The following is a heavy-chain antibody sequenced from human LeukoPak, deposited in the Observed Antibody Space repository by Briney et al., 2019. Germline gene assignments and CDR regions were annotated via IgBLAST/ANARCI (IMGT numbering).Heavy chain of an antibody. D-gene: IGHD2-15*01. CDR3: ARDVAGYCSGGSCYYFDY. CDR2: IYTSGST. V-gene: IGHV4-61*02. Sequence: PSETLSLTCTVSGGSISSGSYYWSWIRQPAGKGLEWIGRIYTSGSTNYNPSLKSRVTISVDTSKNQFSLKLSSVTAADTAVYYCARDVAGYCSGGSCYYFDYWGQGTLVTVSS. CDR1: GGSISSGSYY. J-gene: IGHJ4*02.